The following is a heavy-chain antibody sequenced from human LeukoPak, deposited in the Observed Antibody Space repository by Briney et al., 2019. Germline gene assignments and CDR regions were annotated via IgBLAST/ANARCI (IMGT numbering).Heavy chain of an antibody. Sequence: GGSLRLSCAASGFTFSSYAVSWVRQAPGKGLKWVSGISSGGSTYYADSVKGRFTISRDNSKNTLYLQMNSLRAEDTAVYYCAKDTYSTSPYYFDYWGQGTLVTVSS. V-gene: IGHV3-23*01. CDR2: ISSGGST. CDR3: AKDTYSTSPYYFDY. D-gene: IGHD1-26*01. CDR1: GFTFSSYA. J-gene: IGHJ4*02.